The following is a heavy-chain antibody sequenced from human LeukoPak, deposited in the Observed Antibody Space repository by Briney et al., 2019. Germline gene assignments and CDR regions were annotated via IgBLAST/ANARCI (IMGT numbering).Heavy chain of an antibody. V-gene: IGHV3-23*01. J-gene: IGHJ2*01. CDR1: GFTFSSYG. Sequence: PGGSLRLSCAASGFTFSSYGMSWVRQAPGKGLEWVSAISGSGGSTYYADSVKGRFTISRDNSKNSLYLQMNSLRAEDTAVYYCAGEKVGYFDLWGRGTLVTVSS. D-gene: IGHD2-15*01. CDR2: ISGSGGST. CDR3: AGEKVGYFDL.